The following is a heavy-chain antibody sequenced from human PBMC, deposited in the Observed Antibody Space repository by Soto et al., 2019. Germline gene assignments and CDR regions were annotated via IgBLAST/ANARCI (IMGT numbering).Heavy chain of an antibody. CDR1: GFTFSSYG. Sequence: QVQLVESGGGVVQPGRSLRLSCAASGFTFSSYGMHWVRQAPGKGLEWVAVISYDGSNKYYADSVKGRLNISRDNSKNTLYLQMNSLRAEDTAVYYCAKDITVAGSRWGYYYYYGLDVWGQGTTVTVSS. V-gene: IGHV3-30*18. D-gene: IGHD6-19*01. J-gene: IGHJ6*02. CDR2: ISYDGSNK. CDR3: AKDITVAGSRWGYYYYYGLDV.